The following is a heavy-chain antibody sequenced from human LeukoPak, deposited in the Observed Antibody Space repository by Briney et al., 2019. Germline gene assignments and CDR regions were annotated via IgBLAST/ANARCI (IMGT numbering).Heavy chain of an antibody. D-gene: IGHD2-2*02. V-gene: IGHV4-34*01. J-gene: IGHJ6*03. CDR2: INHSGST. Sequence: SETLSLTCAVYGGSFSGYYWSWIRQPPGKGLEWIGEINHSGSTNYNPSLKSRVTISVDTSKNQFSLKLSSVTAADTAVYYCARHAVVVPAAIRADYYYYMDVWGKGTTVTVSS. CDR3: ARHAVVVPAAIRADYYYYMDV. CDR1: GGSFSGYY.